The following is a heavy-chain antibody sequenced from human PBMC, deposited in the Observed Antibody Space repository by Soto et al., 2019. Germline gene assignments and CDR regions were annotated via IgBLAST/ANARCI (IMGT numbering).Heavy chain of an antibody. CDR3: VRVGRLGGY. CDR1: GFTFSSYW. J-gene: IGHJ4*02. CDR2: IKEDGSGK. D-gene: IGHD3-16*01. Sequence: LRLSCTASGFTFSSYWMSWVRQAPGKGLGWVANIKEDGSGKYYVDSVKGRFSISRDNARNSLYLQMNSLRVEDTAVYYCVRVGRLGGYWGQGALVTVSS. V-gene: IGHV3-7*03.